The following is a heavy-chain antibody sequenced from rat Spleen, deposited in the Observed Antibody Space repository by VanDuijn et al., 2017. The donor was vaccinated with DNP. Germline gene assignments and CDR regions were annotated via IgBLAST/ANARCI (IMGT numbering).Heavy chain of an antibody. V-gene: IGHV5-22*01. Sequence: EVQLVESGGGLVQPGRSLKLSCAASGFTFSDYYMAWVRQAPKKGLEWVASISYEGSSTYYGDSVKGRFTISRDNAKSTLYLQMNSLRSEDTATYYCARHRYNPWAMDAWGQGTSVTVSS. CDR2: ISYEGSST. CDR1: GFTFSDYY. CDR3: ARHRYNPWAMDA. J-gene: IGHJ4*01. D-gene: IGHD1-5*01.